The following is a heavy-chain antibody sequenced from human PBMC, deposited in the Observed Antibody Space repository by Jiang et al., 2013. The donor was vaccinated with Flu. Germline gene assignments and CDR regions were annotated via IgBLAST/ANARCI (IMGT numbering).Heavy chain of an antibody. Sequence: VQLVESGGGVVQPGRSLRLSCAASGFTFNTHAMHWVRQPPGKGLEGVALTSHDGTDIYYADSVRGRFTISRDNSKNILSLQMNNLRGDDTAVYYCAREYYDFWTGPVPYYYGLDVWGQGTTVTVSS. CDR2: TSHDGTDI. J-gene: IGHJ6*02. D-gene: IGHD3-3*01. CDR1: GFTFNTHA. V-gene: IGHV3-30-3*01. CDR3: AREYYDFWTGPVPYYYGLDV.